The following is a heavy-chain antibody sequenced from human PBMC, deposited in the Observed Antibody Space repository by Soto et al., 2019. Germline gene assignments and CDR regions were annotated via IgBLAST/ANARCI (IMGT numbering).Heavy chain of an antibody. Sequence: ASVKVSCKASGYTFTSYGISWVRQAPGQGLEWMGWISAYNGNTNYAQKLQGRVTMTTDTSTSTAYMELRSLRSDDTAVYYCARVPGTTGFLVTAYGMDVWSQGTTVTVSS. V-gene: IGHV1-18*01. CDR3: ARVPGTTGFLVTAYGMDV. J-gene: IGHJ6*02. CDR1: GYTFTSYG. CDR2: ISAYNGNT. D-gene: IGHD1-1*01.